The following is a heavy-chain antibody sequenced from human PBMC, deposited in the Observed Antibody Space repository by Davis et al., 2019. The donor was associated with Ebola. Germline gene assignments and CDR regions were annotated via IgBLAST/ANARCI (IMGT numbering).Heavy chain of an antibody. V-gene: IGHV3-21*01. J-gene: IGHJ6*04. CDR3: ARVDAPATSRYNYGLDV. CDR1: GFTLSSYI. D-gene: IGHD5-18*01. CDR2: ISTSSHYI. Sequence: GESLKTPLSASGFTLSSYILNWVRQAPGKGLEGVSPISTSSHYIYYADSVRGRFTISRDNAKNSRDLQMNSLRAEDTAVYYSARVDAPATSRYNYGLDVWGKGTTVTVSS.